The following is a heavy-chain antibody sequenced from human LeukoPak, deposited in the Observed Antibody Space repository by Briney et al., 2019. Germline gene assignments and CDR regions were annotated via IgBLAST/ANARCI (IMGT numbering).Heavy chain of an antibody. V-gene: IGHV1-2*02. CDR2: INPNSGGT. Sequence: GASVKVSCKASGYTFTGYYMHWVRQAPGQGLEWMGWINPNSGGTNYAQKFQGRVTMTRDTSISTAYMELSRLRSDDTAVYYCARHRIYGSGTVYYYYMDVWGKGTTVTISS. J-gene: IGHJ6*03. CDR3: ARHRIYGSGTVYYYYMDV. D-gene: IGHD3-10*01. CDR1: GYTFTGYY.